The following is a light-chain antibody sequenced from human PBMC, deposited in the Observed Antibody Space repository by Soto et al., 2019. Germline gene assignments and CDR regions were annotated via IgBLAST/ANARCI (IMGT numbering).Light chain of an antibody. V-gene: IGKV3-11*01. CDR2: DVS. CDR3: QRRNSRYT. Sequence: EIVLTQSPATLSLSPGDRATLSCRASHSVCSYLAWYQQRPGQAPRLLIYDVSNRATGIPDRFSGSGSGTDFNPTISSLEPEDFAVYYCQRRNSRYTFGPGTKLQIK. J-gene: IGKJ2*01. CDR1: HSVCSY.